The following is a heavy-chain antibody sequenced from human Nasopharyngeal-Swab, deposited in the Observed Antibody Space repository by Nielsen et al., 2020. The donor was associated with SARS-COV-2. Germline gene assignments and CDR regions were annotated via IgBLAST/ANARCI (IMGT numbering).Heavy chain of an antibody. CDR2: LNPNSGNT. Sequence: ASVTVSCQASGYTFTNYDINWVRQATGQGLEWMGWLNPNSGNTGYAQKFQGRVTMTRNTYISTAYMELSSLRSEDTAVYYGARGLVYSGSAYPTDIHDYYGMDVWGQGTTVTVSS. D-gene: IGHD1-26*01. J-gene: IGHJ6*02. CDR3: ARGLVYSGSAYPTDIHDYYGMDV. CDR1: GYTFTNYD. V-gene: IGHV1-8*01.